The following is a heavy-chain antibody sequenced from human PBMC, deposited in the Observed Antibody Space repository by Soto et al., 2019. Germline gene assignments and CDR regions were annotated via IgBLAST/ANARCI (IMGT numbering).Heavy chain of an antibody. CDR1: GFTFSSYA. J-gene: IGHJ6*02. CDR3: ARDDGGNYSNWGAYYYYSMDV. V-gene: IGHV3-23*01. D-gene: IGHD4-4*01. Sequence: PGGSLRLYCAASGFTFSSYAMSWVRQAPGKGLEWVSAISGSGGSTYYADSVKGRFTISRDNAKNSLYLQMNSLRDEDTAVYYCARDDGGNYSNWGAYYYYSMDVWGQGTTVTVSS. CDR2: ISGSGGST.